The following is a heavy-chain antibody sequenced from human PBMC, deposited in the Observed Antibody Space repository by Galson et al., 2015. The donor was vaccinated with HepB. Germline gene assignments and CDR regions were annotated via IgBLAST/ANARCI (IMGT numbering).Heavy chain of an antibody. Sequence: SLRLSCAASGFTFGDYYMSWIRQAPGKGLEWVSYISSSSSYTNYADSVKGRFTISRDNAKNSLYLQMNSLRAEDTAVYYCARDVSTPVLLWFGEPRAHDAVDIWGQGTMVTVSS. V-gene: IGHV3-11*05. CDR3: ARDVSTPVLLWFGEPRAHDAVDI. J-gene: IGHJ3*02. CDR1: GFTFGDYY. CDR2: ISSSSSYT. D-gene: IGHD3-10*01.